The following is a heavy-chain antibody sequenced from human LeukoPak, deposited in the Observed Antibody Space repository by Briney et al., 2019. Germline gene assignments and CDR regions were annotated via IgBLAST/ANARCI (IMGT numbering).Heavy chain of an antibody. D-gene: IGHD3/OR15-3a*01. CDR2: ILGETTT. Sequence: GGSLRLSCAVSGSSVSNNFMTWVRQAPGKGLEWVSLILGETTTTYADSVEGRFTISRDNSKNTLYLQMNRLRAEDTAVYYCVRDKGLRPTERFDSWGQGTLVTVSS. CDR1: GSSVSNNF. V-gene: IGHV3-53*01. CDR3: VRDKGLRPTERFDS. J-gene: IGHJ4*02.